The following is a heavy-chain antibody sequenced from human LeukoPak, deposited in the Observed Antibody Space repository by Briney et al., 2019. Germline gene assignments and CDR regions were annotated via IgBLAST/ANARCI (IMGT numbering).Heavy chain of an antibody. CDR2: ISSSSSTI. D-gene: IGHD3-10*01. V-gene: IGHV3-48*04. CDR3: ARDHGYGSGSYSDY. CDR1: GFTFSTYS. Sequence: PGGSLRLSCAASGFTFSTYSMNWVGQAPGKGQEWVSYISSSSSTIYYADSVKGRFTNSRDNAKNSLYLQMNSLRAEDTAVYYCARDHGYGSGSYSDYWGQGTLVTVSS. J-gene: IGHJ4*02.